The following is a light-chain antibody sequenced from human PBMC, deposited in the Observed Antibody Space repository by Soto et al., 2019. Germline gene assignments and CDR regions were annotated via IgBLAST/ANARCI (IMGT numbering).Light chain of an antibody. CDR3: QQYGSSPRT. CDR2: DAS. CDR1: QSVSTR. V-gene: IGKV1-5*02. Sequence: DIQMTQSPSSLSASVGDRVTIICRASQSVSTRLAWYQQKPGKAPKVLIYDASSWAGGVPSRFTGSGSGTEFTLTINRLQPDDFAVYYCQQYGSSPRTFGQGTKVDIK. J-gene: IGKJ1*01.